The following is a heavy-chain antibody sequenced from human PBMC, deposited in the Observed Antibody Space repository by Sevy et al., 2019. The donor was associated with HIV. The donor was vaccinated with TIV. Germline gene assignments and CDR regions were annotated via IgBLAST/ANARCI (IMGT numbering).Heavy chain of an antibody. CDR2: ISVYNGKI. CDR1: GYTFTSFG. Sequence: ASVKVSCKASGYTFTSFGISWVRQAPGQGLEWVGWISVYNGKINYAQNLQGRVTMTTDTSTRTAYMELKSLRSDDTAVYYCARRGAFDFDTSGFLSPWGQGTLVTVSS. J-gene: IGHJ5*02. D-gene: IGHD3-22*01. CDR3: ARRGAFDFDTSGFLSP. V-gene: IGHV1-18*01.